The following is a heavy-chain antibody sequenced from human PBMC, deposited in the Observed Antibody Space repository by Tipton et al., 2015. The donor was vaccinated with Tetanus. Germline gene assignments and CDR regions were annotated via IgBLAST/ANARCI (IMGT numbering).Heavy chain of an antibody. J-gene: IGHJ2*01. Sequence: TLSLTCSVSGASIRSYYWNWIRQVPGKGLEWIGYTHHSGNTKYNPSLSGRVTISVDTSKNQLSLKLTSVTAADTAVYYCASMTPVDWYFDLWGRGTLVTVSS. CDR3: ASMTPVDWYFDL. V-gene: IGHV4-59*01. CDR1: GASIRSYY. CDR2: THHSGNT. D-gene: IGHD4-23*01.